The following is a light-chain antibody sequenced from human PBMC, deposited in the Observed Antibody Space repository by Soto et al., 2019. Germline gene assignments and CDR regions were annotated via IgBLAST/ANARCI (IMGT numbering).Light chain of an antibody. Sequence: QSALTQPPSASGTPGQRVTISCSGSSSNIGSNYVFWYQHLPGTAPKLLIYRNNQRPSGVPDRFSGSKSGTLASLAISGLRSEDETAYYCAAWDDSLSGVVFGGGTKLTVL. CDR1: SSNIGSNY. J-gene: IGLJ2*01. CDR2: RNN. CDR3: AAWDDSLSGVV. V-gene: IGLV1-47*01.